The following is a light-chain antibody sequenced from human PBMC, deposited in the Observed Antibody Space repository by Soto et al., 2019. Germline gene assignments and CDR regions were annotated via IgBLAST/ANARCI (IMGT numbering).Light chain of an antibody. J-gene: IGKJ4*01. V-gene: IGKV1-33*01. Sequence: DIQMTQSPSSLSASVGDRVTITCQASQEISNFLNWYQQKPGKAPKLLIYDASNLETGVPSRFSGSGSGTDFTFTISSLQPEDIATYYCQQYSNVPPTFGGGTKVELK. CDR1: QEISNF. CDR3: QQYSNVPPT. CDR2: DAS.